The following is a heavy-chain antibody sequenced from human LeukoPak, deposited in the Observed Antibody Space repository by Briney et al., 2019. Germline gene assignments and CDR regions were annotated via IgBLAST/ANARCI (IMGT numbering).Heavy chain of an antibody. D-gene: IGHD2-21*02. Sequence: ASVKVSCKASGYTFTSYGISWVRQAPGQGLEWMGWMNPNSGNTGYAQKFQGRVTITRNTSISTAYMELSSLRSEDTAVYYCARGFGPNCGGDCQLRYWGQGTLVTVSS. J-gene: IGHJ4*02. CDR3: ARGFGPNCGGDCQLRY. CDR2: MNPNSGNT. V-gene: IGHV1-8*03. CDR1: GYTFTSYG.